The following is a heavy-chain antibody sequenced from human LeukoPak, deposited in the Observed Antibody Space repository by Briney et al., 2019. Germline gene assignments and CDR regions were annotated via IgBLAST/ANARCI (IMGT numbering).Heavy chain of an antibody. CDR3: AKDSSGWPSFFDY. J-gene: IGHJ4*02. V-gene: IGHV3-23*01. CDR2: ISPGGPT. CDR1: GFTFRSNA. D-gene: IGHD6-19*01. Sequence: PGGSLRLSCAASGFTFRSNAMNWVRQAPGKGLEWVSGISPGGPTYYADSVKGRFTISRDDSKNTLYLQMKNLRAEDTAVYYCAKDSSGWPSFFDYWGQGTLVTVSS.